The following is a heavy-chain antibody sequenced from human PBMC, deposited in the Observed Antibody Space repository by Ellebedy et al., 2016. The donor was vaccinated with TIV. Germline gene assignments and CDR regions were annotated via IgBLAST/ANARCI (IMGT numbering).Heavy chain of an antibody. D-gene: IGHD6-13*01. CDR3: VRDEVYNSSWYAYYYYGMDV. Sequence: PGGSLRLSCAASGFTFSSYGMHWVRQAPGKGLEWVAVISYDGSNKYYAASVKGRLTISRDNSKNTLYLQMNSLRAEDTDVYYCVRDEVYNSSWYAYYYYGMDVWGQGTTVTVSS. V-gene: IGHV3-30*03. CDR2: ISYDGSNK. J-gene: IGHJ6*02. CDR1: GFTFSSYG.